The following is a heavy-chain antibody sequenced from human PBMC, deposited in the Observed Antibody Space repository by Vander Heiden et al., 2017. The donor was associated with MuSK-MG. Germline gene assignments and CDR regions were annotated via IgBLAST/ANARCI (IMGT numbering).Heavy chain of an antibody. CDR3: ARGPGKFIVVVPADYYMDV. V-gene: IGHV1-69*04. CDR2: IIPILGIA. D-gene: IGHD2-2*01. Sequence: QVQLVQSGAEVKKPGSSVKVSCKASGGTFSSYAISWVRQAPGQGLEWMGGIIPILGIANYAQKFQGRVTITADESTSTAYMELSSLRSEDTAVYYCARGPGKFIVVVPADYYMDVWGKGTTVTVSS. CDR1: GGTFSSYA. J-gene: IGHJ6*03.